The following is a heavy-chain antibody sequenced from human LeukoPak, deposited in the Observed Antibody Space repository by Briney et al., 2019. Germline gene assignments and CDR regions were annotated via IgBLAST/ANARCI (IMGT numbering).Heavy chain of an antibody. V-gene: IGHV1-2*02. CDR3: ASGTTDIVVVPATLRNYYFDY. CDR1: GYTFTGYY. CDR2: INPNSGGT. J-gene: IGHJ4*02. D-gene: IGHD2-2*01. Sequence: ASVKVSCKASGYTFTGYYMHWVRQAPGQGLEWMGWINPNSGGTNYAQKFQGRVTMTRDTSISTAYMELSRLRSDDTAVYYCASGTTDIVVVPATLRNYYFDYWGQGTLVTVSS.